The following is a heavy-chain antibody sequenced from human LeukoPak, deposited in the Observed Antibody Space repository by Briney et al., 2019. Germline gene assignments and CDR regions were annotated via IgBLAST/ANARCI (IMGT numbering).Heavy chain of an antibody. CDR1: GFPFSSSA. D-gene: IGHD3-16*01. CDR3: AKERRRVDTSMIRSYYFDY. V-gene: IGHV3-23*01. Sequence: GGSLRLSCAASGFPFSSSAMSWVRQTPANGLEWVSSIKGDGVTTYYADSVKGRFTISRDNSKNILFLQMNSLGAEDSASYFCAKERRRVDTSMIRSYYFDYWGQGTPVTVSS. J-gene: IGHJ4*02. CDR2: IKGDGVTT.